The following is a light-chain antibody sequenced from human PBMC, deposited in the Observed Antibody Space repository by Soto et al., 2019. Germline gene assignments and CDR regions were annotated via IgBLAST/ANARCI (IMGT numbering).Light chain of an antibody. V-gene: IGKV3-20*01. J-gene: IGKJ4*01. CDR2: GVS. Sequence: EIVLTQSPGTLSLSPGERATLSCRASQSFRSNYLSWYQQRPGQAPRLLIYGVSSRASGIPDRFSGSVSGTDLNLTISRLEPEDAAVYYCQQYDRIPGFTFGGGTKVEI. CDR1: QSFRSNY. CDR3: QQYDRIPGFT.